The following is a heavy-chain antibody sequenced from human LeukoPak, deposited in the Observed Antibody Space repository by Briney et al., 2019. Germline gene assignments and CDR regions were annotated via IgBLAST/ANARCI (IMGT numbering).Heavy chain of an antibody. CDR1: GGSISSYY. CDR3: ARALTRLEAFDI. V-gene: IGHV4-59*01. D-gene: IGHD4-11*01. CDR2: IYYSGST. Sequence: PSETLSLTCAVSGGSISSYYWSWIRQPPGKGLEWIAYIYYSGSTDYNPSLKSRVTISVDTSKNQFSLKLSSVTAADTAVYYCARALTRLEAFDIWGQGTMVTVSS. J-gene: IGHJ3*02.